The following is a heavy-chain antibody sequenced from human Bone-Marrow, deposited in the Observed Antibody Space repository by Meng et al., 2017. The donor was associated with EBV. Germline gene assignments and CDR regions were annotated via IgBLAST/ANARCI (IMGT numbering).Heavy chain of an antibody. D-gene: IGHD6-19*01. J-gene: IGHJ4*02. CDR1: AGSISRHY. Sequence: ESGSGLVNPSHTLSLPRTVSAGSISRHYGSWIRQPPGKGLEWIGYIYYSGSTNYNPSLKSRVTISVDTSKNQFSLKLSSVTAADTAVYYCARGRSSGYSSGWALGYWGQGTLVTVSS. CDR2: IYYSGST. CDR3: ARGRSSGYSSGWALGY. V-gene: IGHV4-59*11.